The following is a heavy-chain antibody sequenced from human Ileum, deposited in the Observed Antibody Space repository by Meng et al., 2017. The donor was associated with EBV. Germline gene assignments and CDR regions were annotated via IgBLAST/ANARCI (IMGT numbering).Heavy chain of an antibody. CDR2: IFYRGNT. J-gene: IGHJ4*02. Sequence: LRVRESGPGWGGPAEAPSLTCSVSGASLSSSNYYWGWIRQYPGKALECIGTIFYRGNTFYNPSLKTRLTISVDTSKNEFSLNLKSVTAADTAVYYCVSAYDYGDYEAFAYWGLGSLVTVSS. D-gene: IGHD4-17*01. CDR1: GASLSSSNYY. V-gene: IGHV4-39*07. CDR3: VSAYDYGDYEAFAY.